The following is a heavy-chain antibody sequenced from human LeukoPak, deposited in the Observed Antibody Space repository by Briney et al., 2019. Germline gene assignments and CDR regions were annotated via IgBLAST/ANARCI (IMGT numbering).Heavy chain of an antibody. V-gene: IGHV3-64D*09. CDR1: GLTFSSYV. Sequence: QRGESLPHSRSPSGLTFSSYVMHGVGQAPGKGLKYVLAICSSGASTYYADSVKGRFTSSRDNSENTLYLQMSSLRAEDTAVYYCVKDSLGYSYGYYFYYWGQGTLVTVSS. D-gene: IGHD5-18*01. J-gene: IGHJ4*02. CDR3: VKDSLGYSYGYYFYY. CDR2: ICSSGAST.